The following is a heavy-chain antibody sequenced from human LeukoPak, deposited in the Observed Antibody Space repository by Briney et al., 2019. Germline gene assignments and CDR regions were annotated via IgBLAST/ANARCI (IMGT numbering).Heavy chain of an antibody. Sequence: ASVKVSCKASGYTFTSYDLSWVRRATGQGLEWMGWMNPNSGNTGYAQKFQGRVTMTRNTSISTDYMELSSLRSEDTAVYYCARYSIAVAGPDWGQGTLVTVSS. CDR3: ARYSIAVAGPD. V-gene: IGHV1-8*01. CDR1: GYTFTSYD. J-gene: IGHJ4*02. CDR2: MNPNSGNT. D-gene: IGHD6-19*01.